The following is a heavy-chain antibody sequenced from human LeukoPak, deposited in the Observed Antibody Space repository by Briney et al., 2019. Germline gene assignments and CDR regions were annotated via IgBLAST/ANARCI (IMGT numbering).Heavy chain of an antibody. CDR3: ARVPSSGYCPRLDY. V-gene: IGHV4-31*03. D-gene: IGHD3-22*01. J-gene: IGHJ4*02. CDR1: GGSISRGGYY. CDR2: IYYSGST. Sequence: PSESLSLTCTVSGGSISRGGYYWSWIRQHPGKGLEWIGYIYYSGSTYYNPSLKSRVTISVDTSKIQFSLKLSSVTAADTAVYYCARVPSSGYCPRLDYWGQGTLVSVSS.